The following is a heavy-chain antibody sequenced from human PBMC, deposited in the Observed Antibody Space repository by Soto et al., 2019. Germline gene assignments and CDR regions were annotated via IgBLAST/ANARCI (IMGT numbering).Heavy chain of an antibody. V-gene: IGHV4-34*01. CDR1: GGSFSGYY. D-gene: IGHD6-19*01. CDR3: ARREQWLAIDY. Sequence: QVQLQQWGAGLLKPSETLSLTCAVYGGSFSGYYWSWIRQPPGKGLEWIGEINHSGSTNYNPSLQSXXTXSXXTSKNQFSLKLSSVTAADTSVYYCARREQWLAIDYWGQGTLVTVSS. CDR2: INHSGST. J-gene: IGHJ4*02.